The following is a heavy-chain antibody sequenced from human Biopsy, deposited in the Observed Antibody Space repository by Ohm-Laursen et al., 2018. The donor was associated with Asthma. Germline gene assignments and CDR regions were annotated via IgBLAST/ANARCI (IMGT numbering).Heavy chain of an antibody. CDR3: ARGYSGSDRIVYYYSGLEV. CDR1: GDSFSNYA. D-gene: IGHD5-12*01. J-gene: IGHJ6*02. V-gene: IGHV1-69*01. CDR2: LIPVLGTP. Sequence: GSSVKVSCKASGDSFSNYAISWVRQAPGQGLEWMGGLIPVLGTPDHAQMFEGRVTITADESTSIAYMELSSLSSEDTAVYYCARGYSGSDRIVYYYSGLEVWGQGTTVTGSS.